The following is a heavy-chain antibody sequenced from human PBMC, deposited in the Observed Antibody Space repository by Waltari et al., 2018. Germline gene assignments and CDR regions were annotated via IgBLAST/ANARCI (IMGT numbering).Heavy chain of an antibody. CDR2: INASNGNT. J-gene: IGHJ3*02. CDR3: ARGDYDFWSGYSLGAFDI. V-gene: IGHV1-3*01. Sequence: QVQLVQSGAEVKKPGASVKVSCKASGYTFTSSAMHWVRQAPGQRLEWMGWINASNGNTKYSQKFQGRVTITRDTSASTAYMELSRLRSEDTAVYDCARGDYDFWSGYSLGAFDIWGQGTMVTVSS. D-gene: IGHD3-3*01. CDR1: GYTFTSSA.